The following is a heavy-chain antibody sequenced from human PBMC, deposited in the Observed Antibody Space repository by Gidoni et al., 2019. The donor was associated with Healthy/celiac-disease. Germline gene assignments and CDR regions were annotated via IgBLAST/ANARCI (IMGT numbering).Heavy chain of an antibody. CDR3: ARDPYCSITSCYASQFDP. V-gene: IGHV4-4*02. J-gene: IGHJ5*02. D-gene: IGHD2-2*01. CDR1: GGSISRSKW. Sequence: QVQLQESGTGLVKPSGTLYLTCAVSGGSISRSKWWSWVRQPPVTGLDWIVAIYHTGSTNYNPSLKTRVSISVDKSKNQCSLKLSSMSAAHTALYYCARDPYCSITSCYASQFDPWGQGTLVTVSS. CDR2: IYHTGST.